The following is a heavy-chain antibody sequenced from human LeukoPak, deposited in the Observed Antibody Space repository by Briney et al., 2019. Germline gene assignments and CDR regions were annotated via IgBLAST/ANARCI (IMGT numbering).Heavy chain of an antibody. CDR3: GGVGHDGTLYLPF. CDR1: GFTFSSYA. Sequence: PGGSLRLSCAASGFTFSSYAMHWVRQAPGKGLEWVAVISYDGSNKYYADSVKGRFTISRDNSKNTLYLQMNSLIADDTAVYYCGGVGHDGTLYLPFWGQGTLVTVSS. CDR2: ISYDGSNK. J-gene: IGHJ4*02. V-gene: IGHV3-30*04. D-gene: IGHD1-1*01.